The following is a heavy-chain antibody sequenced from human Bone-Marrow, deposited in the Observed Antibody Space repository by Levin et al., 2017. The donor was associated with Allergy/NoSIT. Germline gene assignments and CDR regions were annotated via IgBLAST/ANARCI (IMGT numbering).Heavy chain of an antibody. CDR3: ARDLSYCSGGSCYQYHGLDV. Sequence: GGSLRLSCAASGFTFSTYAMHWVRQAPGKGLEWVAIISNDGSNKFYADSVKGRFTISRDNSKNTLYLQMNDLRAEDTAMYCCARDLSYCSGGSCYQYHGLDVWGQGTTVTVSS. J-gene: IGHJ6*02. CDR1: GFTFSTYA. CDR2: ISNDGSNK. V-gene: IGHV3-30-3*01. D-gene: IGHD2-15*01.